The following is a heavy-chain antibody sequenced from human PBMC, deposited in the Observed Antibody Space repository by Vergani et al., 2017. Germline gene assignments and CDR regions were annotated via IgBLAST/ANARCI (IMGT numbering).Heavy chain of an antibody. V-gene: IGHV3-13*01. CDR3: ARRDSSSPALDY. CDR1: GFTFSTYD. CDR2: IGTAGDT. D-gene: IGHD6-6*01. J-gene: IGHJ4*02. Sequence: EVQLVESGGGLVQPGGSLRLFCAASGFTFSTYDMHWVRQATGKGLEWVSAIGTAGDTYYPGSVKGRFTISRENAKNSLYLQMNGLRAGDTAVYYCARRDSSSPALDYWSQGTLVTVYS.